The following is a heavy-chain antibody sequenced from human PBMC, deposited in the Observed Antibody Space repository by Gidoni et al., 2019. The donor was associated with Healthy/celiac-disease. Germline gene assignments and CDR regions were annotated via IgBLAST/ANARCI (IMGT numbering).Heavy chain of an antibody. CDR2: ISSSSSTI. CDR3: ARDRNRAPEQHDFWLLTEIDYYYYYGMDV. J-gene: IGHJ6*02. V-gene: IGHV3-48*02. CDR1: GFTFSSYS. D-gene: IGHD3-3*01. Sequence: EVQLVESGGGLVQPGGSLRLSCAASGFTFSSYSMNWVRPPPGKGLEWVSYISSSSSTIYYADSVKGRFTISRDNAKNSLYLQMNSLRDEDTAVYYCARDRNRAPEQHDFWLLTEIDYYYYYGMDVWDPRDHGHRLL.